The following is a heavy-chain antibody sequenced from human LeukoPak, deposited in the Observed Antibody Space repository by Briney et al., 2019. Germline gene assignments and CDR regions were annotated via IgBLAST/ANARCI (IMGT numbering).Heavy chain of an antibody. CDR2: IWYGGSNK. J-gene: IGHJ4*02. CDR1: GFTFSSYS. V-gene: IGHV3-33*08. CDR3: AKTSSGWFDY. Sequence: GGSLRLSCAASGFTFSSYSMHWVRQAPGKGLEWVAVIWYGGSNKYYADSVKGRFTISRDNSKNTPYLQMNSLRAEDTAVYYCAKTSSGWFDYWGQGTLVTVSS. D-gene: IGHD6-19*01.